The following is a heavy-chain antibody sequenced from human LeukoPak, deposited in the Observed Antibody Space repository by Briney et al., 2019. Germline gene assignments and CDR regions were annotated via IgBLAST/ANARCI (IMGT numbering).Heavy chain of an antibody. D-gene: IGHD6-19*01. J-gene: IGHJ5*02. CDR1: GFTFSSYA. Sequence: PGGSLRLSCAASGFTFSSYAMSWVRQAPGKGVEWVSAISGSGGSTYYADSVKGRFTISRDNSKNTVYLKMNRLRAGDTAVYYCANEGHSSGCPSRFDPWGQGTLVTVSS. CDR3: ANEGHSSGCPSRFDP. CDR2: ISGSGGST. V-gene: IGHV3-23*01.